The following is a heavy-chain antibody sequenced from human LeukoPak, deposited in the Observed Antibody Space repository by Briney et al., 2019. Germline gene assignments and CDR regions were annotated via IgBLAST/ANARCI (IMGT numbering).Heavy chain of an antibody. CDR1: GYTFTGYY. V-gene: IGHV1-2*02. CDR3: AVYPRRVRGVMGWFDP. Sequence: GASVKVSCKASGYTFTGYYMHWVRQAPGQGLEWMGWINPNSGGTNYAQKFQGRVTMTRDTSISTAYMELSRLRSDDTAVYYCAVYPRRVRGVMGWFDPWGQGTLVTVSS. J-gene: IGHJ5*02. CDR2: INPNSGGT. D-gene: IGHD3-10*01.